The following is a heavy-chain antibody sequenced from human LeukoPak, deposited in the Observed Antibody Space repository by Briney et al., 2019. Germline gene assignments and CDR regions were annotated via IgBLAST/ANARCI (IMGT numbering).Heavy chain of an antibody. V-gene: IGHV1-2*02. D-gene: IGHD5-12*01. CDR3: ARRGGYSRYGYDY. Sequence: ASVKVSCKASGYTFTGYYMHWVRQAPGQGLEWMGWINPNSGGTNYAQKFQGRVTMTRDTSISTAYMELSRLRSDDTAVYYCARRGGYSRYGYDYWGQGTLVTVSS. J-gene: IGHJ4*02. CDR1: GYTFTGYY. CDR2: INPNSGGT.